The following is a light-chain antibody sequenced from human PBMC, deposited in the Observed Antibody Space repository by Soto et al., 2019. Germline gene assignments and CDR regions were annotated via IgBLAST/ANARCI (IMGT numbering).Light chain of an antibody. Sequence: QSALTQPASVSVSAGQSITISCSVTMRDVGAYNLVSWYQQHPGTAPKIIIYEVRNRPSGISSRFSGSRSGNTASLTISGLQSEDEGDYYCSAYTARSTLVFGGGTK. CDR2: EVR. CDR3: SAYTARSTLV. CDR1: MRDVGAYNL. V-gene: IGLV2-14*01. J-gene: IGLJ3*02.